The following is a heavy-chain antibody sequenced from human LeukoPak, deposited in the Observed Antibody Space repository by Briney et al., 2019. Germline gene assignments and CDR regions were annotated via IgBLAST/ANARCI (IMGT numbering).Heavy chain of an antibody. J-gene: IGHJ4*02. Sequence: GGSLRLSCSASGFTFSSYAMHWVRQTPGKGLEYVSAISSNGGSTYYADSVKGRFTISRDNADNSLYLQMNSLRDEDTATFYCAKGQELDDGVFDSWGQGTMVTVSS. V-gene: IGHV3-64*04. D-gene: IGHD1-1*01. CDR2: ISSNGGST. CDR3: AKGQELDDGVFDS. CDR1: GFTFSSYA.